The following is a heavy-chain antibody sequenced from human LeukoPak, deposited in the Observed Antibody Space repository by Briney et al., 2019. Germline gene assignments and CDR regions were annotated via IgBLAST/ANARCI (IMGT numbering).Heavy chain of an antibody. CDR2: IYYSGST. D-gene: IGHD1-1*01. J-gene: IGHJ6*02. CDR3: ARASWTTINYYYGMDV. V-gene: IGHV4-30-4*01. Sequence: PSQTLSLTCTVSGGSLSSGGYYWSWIRQPPGKGLEWIGYIYYSGSTYYNPSLKSRVTISVDTSKNQFSLKLSSVTAADTAVYYCARASWTTINYYYGMDVWGQGTTVTVSS. CDR1: GGSLSSGGYY.